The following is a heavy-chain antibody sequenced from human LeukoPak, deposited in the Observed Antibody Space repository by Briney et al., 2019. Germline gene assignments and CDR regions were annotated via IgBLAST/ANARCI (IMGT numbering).Heavy chain of an antibody. CDR2: INHSGST. J-gene: IGHJ5*02. D-gene: IGHD2-15*01. CDR3: ARTGYGFRSTDWFDP. Sequence: SENLSLTCAVYGGSFSGYYWRWIRQPPGKGLEWIGEINHSGSTNYNPSLKSRVTISVDTSKNQFSLKLSSVTAADTAVYYCARTGYGFRSTDWFDPWGQGTLVTVSS. V-gene: IGHV4-34*01. CDR1: GGSFSGYY.